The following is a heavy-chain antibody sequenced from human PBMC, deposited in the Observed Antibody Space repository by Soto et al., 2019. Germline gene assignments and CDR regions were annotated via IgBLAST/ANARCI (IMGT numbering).Heavy chain of an antibody. CDR3: ARGGGAIFGVVISHPTFDY. CDR2: IIPIFGTA. Sequence: PSVKVSCKESGGTFSSYAISWVRRAPGQGLEWMGGIIPIFGTANYAQKFQGRVTITADKSTSTAYMELSSLRSEDTAVYYCARGGGAIFGVVISHPTFDYWGQGTLVTVS. V-gene: IGHV1-69*06. CDR1: GGTFSSYA. D-gene: IGHD3-3*01. J-gene: IGHJ4*02.